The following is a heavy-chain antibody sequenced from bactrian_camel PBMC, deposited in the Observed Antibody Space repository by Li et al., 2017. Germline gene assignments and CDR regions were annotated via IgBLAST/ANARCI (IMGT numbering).Heavy chain of an antibody. D-gene: IGHD1*01. J-gene: IGHJ6*01. Sequence: QLVESGGGSVQAGGSLKLSCVASGLRVESGRWGMGWFRQRPGFEREWVSTISTTGTTRNTDSVKGRFTISQDNAKNTVMVFLQTNSLKPDDTAMYYCATSTACLVAPLIPTGYTTWGQGTQVTVS. CDR2: ISTTGTT. V-gene: IGHV3S55*01. CDR1: GLRVESGRWG. CDR3: ATSTACLVAPLIPTGYTT.